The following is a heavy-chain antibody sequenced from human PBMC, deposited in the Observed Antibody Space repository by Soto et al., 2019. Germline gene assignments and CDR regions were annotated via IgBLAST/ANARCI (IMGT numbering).Heavy chain of an antibody. Sequence: EVQLVESGGGLIQPGGSLRLSCAGSGFIVSSYYMSWVRQAPGTGLEWISVIYSGGSTYYADSVKGRFTISRDNSENTLYLQLNNMRAEDTAVYYCAKSGGNGWFADAFDVWGQGKMVTVSS. CDR2: IYSGGST. D-gene: IGHD6-19*01. J-gene: IGHJ3*01. CDR1: GFIVSSYY. CDR3: AKSGGNGWFADAFDV. V-gene: IGHV3-53*01.